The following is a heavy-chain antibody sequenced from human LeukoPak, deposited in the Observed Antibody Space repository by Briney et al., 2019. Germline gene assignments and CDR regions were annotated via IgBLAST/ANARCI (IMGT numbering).Heavy chain of an antibody. Sequence: QPGRSLGLSCAASGFTFSSYAMHWVRQAPGKGLEWVAVISYDGSNKYYADSVKGRFTISRDNSKNTLYLQMNSLRAEDTAVYYCARDREDGDYGRYYFDYWGQGTLVTVSS. V-gene: IGHV3-30-3*01. D-gene: IGHD4-17*01. J-gene: IGHJ4*02. CDR1: GFTFSSYA. CDR3: ARDREDGDYGRYYFDY. CDR2: ISYDGSNK.